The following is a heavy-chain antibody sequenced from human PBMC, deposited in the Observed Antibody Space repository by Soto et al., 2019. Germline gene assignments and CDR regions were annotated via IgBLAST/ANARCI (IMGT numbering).Heavy chain of an antibody. CDR1: GGSISSGGYY. CDR3: ARELNRELAPRGP. V-gene: IGHV4-31*03. Sequence: SETLSLSCTVSGGSISSGGYYWSWIRQHPGKGLEWIGYIYYSGSTYYNPSLKSRVTISVDTSKNQFSLKLSSVTAADTAVYYCARELNRELAPRGPWGQGTLVTVSS. J-gene: IGHJ5*02. CDR2: IYYSGST. D-gene: IGHD1-26*01.